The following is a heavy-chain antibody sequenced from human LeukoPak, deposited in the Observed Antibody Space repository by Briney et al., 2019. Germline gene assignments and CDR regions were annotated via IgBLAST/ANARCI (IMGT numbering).Heavy chain of an antibody. CDR3: ARLVGARLQAGY. J-gene: IGHJ4*02. D-gene: IGHD1-26*01. CDR1: GYSINNGYY. CDR2: IYHTGST. Sequence: ASETLSLTCAVSGYSINNGYYWGWIRQPPGKGLEWIGTIYHTGSTYYTPSLKSRVTVSVDTSKNQFSLRLSSVTAADTAVYYCARLVGARLQAGYWGQGALVTVSS. V-gene: IGHV4-38-2*01.